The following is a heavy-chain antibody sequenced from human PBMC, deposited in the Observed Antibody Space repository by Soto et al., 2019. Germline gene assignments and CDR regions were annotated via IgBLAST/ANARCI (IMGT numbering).Heavy chain of an antibody. V-gene: IGHV3-33*01. CDR1: GLTFSSYG. J-gene: IGHJ4*02. CDR3: ARKDRGSSREFDY. D-gene: IGHD6-13*01. Sequence: PGGALRLSCAASGLTFSSYGMHWVRQAPGKGLEWVAVIWYDGSNKYYADSVKGRFTISRDNSKNTLYLQMNSLRAEDTAVYYCARKDRGSSREFDYWGQGTLVTVSS. CDR2: IWYDGSNK.